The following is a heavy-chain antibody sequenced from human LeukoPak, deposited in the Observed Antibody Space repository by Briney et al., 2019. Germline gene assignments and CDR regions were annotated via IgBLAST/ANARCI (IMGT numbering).Heavy chain of an antibody. D-gene: IGHD2-2*01. J-gene: IGHJ4*02. Sequence: GGSLRLSCAASGFTFDDYGMSWVRQAPGKGLEWVSGINWDGGSTYYADSVKGRFTISRDNSKNSLYLQMNSLRAEDTALYYCAKDYCSSTSCYFDYWGQGTLVTVSS. CDR3: AKDYCSSTSCYFDY. V-gene: IGHV3-43D*03. CDR1: GFTFDDYG. CDR2: INWDGGST.